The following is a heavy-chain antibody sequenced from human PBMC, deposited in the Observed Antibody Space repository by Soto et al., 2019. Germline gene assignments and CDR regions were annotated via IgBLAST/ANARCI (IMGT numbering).Heavy chain of an antibody. Sequence: SLRLSCTASGFTFSNYGMHWVRQAPGKGLKWVAVISYDGSNKYYADSVKGRFTISRDNSKNTLYLQMNSLRAEDTAVYYCARGRDYLEGDSDYWGQGTLVTVSS. J-gene: IGHJ4*02. CDR1: GFTFSNYG. CDR3: ARGRDYLEGDSDY. V-gene: IGHV3-30-3*01. D-gene: IGHD3-3*01. CDR2: ISYDGSNK.